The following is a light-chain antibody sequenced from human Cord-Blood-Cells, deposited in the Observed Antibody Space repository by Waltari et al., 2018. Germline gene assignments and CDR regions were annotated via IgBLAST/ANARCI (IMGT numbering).Light chain of an antibody. Sequence: DIQMTQSHSTLSASVGDRVTITCRASQSISSWLAWYQQKPGKAPKLLIYKASSLESGVPSRFSGSGSGTEFTLTISSLQPDDFATYYCQQYNSYSWTFGQVTKVEIK. V-gene: IGKV1-5*03. CDR3: QQYNSYSWT. CDR1: QSISSW. J-gene: IGKJ1*01. CDR2: KAS.